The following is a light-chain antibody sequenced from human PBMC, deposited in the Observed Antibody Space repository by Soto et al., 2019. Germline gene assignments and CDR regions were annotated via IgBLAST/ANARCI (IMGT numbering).Light chain of an antibody. Sequence: DIQMTQSPSTLSASVGDRVTITCRASQTISNWLAWYQQKPGKAPKLLIYDASILESGVPSRFSGSGSGTEFTLTISSLQPDDFAAYYCQHYNSYSSTFGQGTKVESK. V-gene: IGKV1-5*01. J-gene: IGKJ1*01. CDR2: DAS. CDR1: QTISNW. CDR3: QHYNSYSST.